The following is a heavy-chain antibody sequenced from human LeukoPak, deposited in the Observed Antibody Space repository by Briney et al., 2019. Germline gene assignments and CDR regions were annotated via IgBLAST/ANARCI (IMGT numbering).Heavy chain of an antibody. CDR3: ARRRDLYSGSYYPLDY. J-gene: IGHJ4*02. CDR2: IYPGDSDA. Sequence: GESLKISCKGSGYSFTNYWIGWVRQMPGKGLKWMGIIYPGDSDARYSPSFQGQVTISADKSISTAYLQWSSLKASDTAMYCCARRRDLYSGSYYPLDYWGQGTLVTVSS. V-gene: IGHV5-51*01. D-gene: IGHD1-26*01. CDR1: GYSFTNYW.